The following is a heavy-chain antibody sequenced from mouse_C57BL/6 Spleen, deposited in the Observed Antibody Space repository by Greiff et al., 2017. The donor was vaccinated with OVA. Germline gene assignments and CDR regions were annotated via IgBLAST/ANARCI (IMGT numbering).Heavy chain of an antibody. Sequence: QVQLQQSGAELVRPGTSVKMSCKASGYTFTNYWIGWAKQRPGHGLEWIGDIYPGGGYTNYNEKFKGPATLTADKSSSTAYMQFSSLTSEDSAIYYCARRGVVATPFDYWGQGTTLTVSS. D-gene: IGHD1-1*01. CDR1: GYTFTNYW. J-gene: IGHJ2*01. CDR2: IYPGGGYT. CDR3: ARRGVVATPFDY. V-gene: IGHV1-63*01.